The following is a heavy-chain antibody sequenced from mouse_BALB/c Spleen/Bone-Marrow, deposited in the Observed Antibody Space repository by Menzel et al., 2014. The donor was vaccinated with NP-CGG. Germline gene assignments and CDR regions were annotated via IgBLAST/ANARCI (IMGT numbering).Heavy chain of an antibody. CDR1: GYAFSSYW. J-gene: IGHJ4*01. Sequence: QVQLQQPGAELVRPGSSVKISCKPSGYAFSSYWMNWVKQRPGQGPEWIGQIYPGDGDTNYNGKFKGKATLTADKSSSTAYMHLSNLTSEDSAVYFCARSGYSAMDYWGQGTSVTVSS. D-gene: IGHD1-3*01. CDR3: ARSGYSAMDY. V-gene: IGHV1-80*01. CDR2: IYPGDGDT.